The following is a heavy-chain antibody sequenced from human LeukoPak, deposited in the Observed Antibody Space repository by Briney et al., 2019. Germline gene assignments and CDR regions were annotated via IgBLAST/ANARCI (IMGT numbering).Heavy chain of an antibody. D-gene: IGHD2/OR15-2a*01. CDR2: IYYSGST. V-gene: IGHV4-39*07. J-gene: IGHJ6*02. Sequence: GSLRLSCAASGFTFSSYAMSWVRQPPGKGLEWIGNIYYSGSTYYSPSLTSRVTVSVDTSENQFSLKLSSVTAADTAVYYCARAHSIASYYYGVDVWGQGATVTVSS. CDR3: ARAHSIASYYYGVDV. CDR1: GFTFSSYA.